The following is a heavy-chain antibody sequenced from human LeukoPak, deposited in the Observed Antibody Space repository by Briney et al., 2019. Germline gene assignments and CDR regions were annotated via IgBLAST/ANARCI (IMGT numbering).Heavy chain of an antibody. CDR1: GFTFSSYS. CDR3: AKDRGRGTFDY. CDR2: ISSSSYI. V-gene: IGHV3-21*01. Sequence: GGSLRLSCAASGFTFSSYSMNWVRQAPGKGLEWVSSISSSSYIYYADSVKGRFTISRDNAKNSLYLQMNSLRAEDTAVYYCAKDRGRGTFDYWGQGTLVTVSS. D-gene: IGHD3-10*01. J-gene: IGHJ4*02.